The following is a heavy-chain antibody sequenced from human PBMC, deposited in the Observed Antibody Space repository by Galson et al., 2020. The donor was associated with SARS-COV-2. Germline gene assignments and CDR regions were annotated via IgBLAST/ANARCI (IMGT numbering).Heavy chain of an antibody. CDR1: GFTFDDYA. V-gene: IGHV3-9*01. CDR3: AKGTVYSGSYGYYYYGMDV. CDR2: ISWNSGSI. D-gene: IGHD1-26*01. J-gene: IGHJ6*02. Sequence: GGSLRLSCAASGFTFDDYAMHWVRQAPGKGLEWVSGISWNSGSIGYADSVKGRFTISRDNAKNSLYLQMNSLRAEDTALYYCAKGTVYSGSYGYYYYGMDVWGQGTTVTVSS.